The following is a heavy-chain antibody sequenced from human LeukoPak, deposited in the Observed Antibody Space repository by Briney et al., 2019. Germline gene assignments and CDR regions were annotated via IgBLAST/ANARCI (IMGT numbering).Heavy chain of an antibody. V-gene: IGHV4-59*01. J-gene: IGHJ5*02. CDR1: GGSISSYY. Sequence: SETLSLTCAVYGGSISSYYWSWIRQSPGKGLECIGYIHYTGSTNYNPSLKSRVTISVETSKNQFSLKLKSVTAADTAVYYCARGGYYGSGNDFRFDPWGQGTLVTVSS. CDR3: ARGGYYGSGNDFRFDP. CDR2: IHYTGST. D-gene: IGHD3-10*01.